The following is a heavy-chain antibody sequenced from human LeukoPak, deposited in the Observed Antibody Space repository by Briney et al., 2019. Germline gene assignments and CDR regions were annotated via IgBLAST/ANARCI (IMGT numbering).Heavy chain of an antibody. D-gene: IGHD3-22*01. CDR2: ISAYNGNT. J-gene: IGHJ4*02. Sequence: GASVKVSCKASRGTFSSYAISWVRQAPGQGLEWMGWISAYNGNTNYAQKLQGRVTMTTDTSTSTAYMELRSLRSDDTAVYYCARDLSPNYYDSSGESDYWGQGTLVTVSS. CDR1: RGTFSSYA. V-gene: IGHV1-18*01. CDR3: ARDLSPNYYDSSGESDY.